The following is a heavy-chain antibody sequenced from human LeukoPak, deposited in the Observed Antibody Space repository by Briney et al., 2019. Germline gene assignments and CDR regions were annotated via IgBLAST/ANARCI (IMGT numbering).Heavy chain of an antibody. CDR1: GFTFSSYG. D-gene: IGHD5-12*01. CDR3: AKDMVSAYDYFTQPADC. V-gene: IGHV3-30*18. CDR2: ISDDGSNK. Sequence: GGSLRLSCAASGFTFSSYGMNWVRQAPGKGLEWVAFISDDGSNKYYADSVKGRFTISRDNSKNTLYLQMNSLRAEYTAVYYCAKDMVSAYDYFTQPADCWGQGTLVTVSS. J-gene: IGHJ4*02.